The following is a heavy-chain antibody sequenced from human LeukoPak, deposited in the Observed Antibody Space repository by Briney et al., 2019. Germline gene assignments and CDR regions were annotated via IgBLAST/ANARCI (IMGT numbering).Heavy chain of an antibody. CDR3: ARTRGNAFDI. Sequence: GRSLRLSCAASRFTFSNYWMHWVRQAPGKGLVWVSRIDTDGSTTRYADSVKGRFTISRDNAENTLYLQMDSLRAEDTALYYCARTRGNAFDIWGQGTMVTVSS. J-gene: IGHJ3*02. CDR2: IDTDGSTT. D-gene: IGHD3-10*01. CDR1: RFTFSNYW. V-gene: IGHV3-74*01.